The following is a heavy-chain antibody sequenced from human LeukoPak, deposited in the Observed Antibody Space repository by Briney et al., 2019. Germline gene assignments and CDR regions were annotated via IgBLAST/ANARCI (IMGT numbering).Heavy chain of an antibody. CDR2: ISYDGSNK. J-gene: IGHJ6*02. Sequence: PGGSLRLSCAASGFTFSLYYMTWVRQAPGKGLEWVAVISYDGSNKYYADSVKGRFTISRDNSKNTLYLQMNSLRAEDTAVYYCARDGEGSGSYYFSRYYGMDVWGQGTTVTVSS. D-gene: IGHD3-10*01. CDR3: ARDGEGSGSYYFSRYYGMDV. V-gene: IGHV3-30-3*01. CDR1: GFTFSLYY.